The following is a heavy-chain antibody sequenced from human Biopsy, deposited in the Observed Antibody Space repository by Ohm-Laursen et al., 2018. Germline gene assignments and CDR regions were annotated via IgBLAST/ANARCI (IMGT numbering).Heavy chain of an antibody. CDR2: ISPKSGGT. Sequence: ASVKVSCKASGFSFTGYYIHWVRQAPGQGLEWMGWISPKSGGTNYAQKFQGNITMTKNTSMSTAYMEMSRLRSDDTAVYYCATGPVQMVYANLRGEFASWGQGALVTVSS. D-gene: IGHD2-8*01. CDR3: ATGPVQMVYANLRGEFAS. J-gene: IGHJ5*02. V-gene: IGHV1-2*02. CDR1: GFSFTGYY.